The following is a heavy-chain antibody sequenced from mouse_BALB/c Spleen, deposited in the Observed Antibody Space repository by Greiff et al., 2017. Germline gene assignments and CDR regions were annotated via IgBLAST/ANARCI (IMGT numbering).Heavy chain of an antibody. CDR3: NAFITTVVGGFAY. CDR1: GFNIKDYY. J-gene: IGHJ3*01. V-gene: IGHV14-4*02. D-gene: IGHD1-1*01. CDR2: IDPENGDT. Sequence: VQLKESGAELVRSGASVKLSCTASGFNIKDYYMHWVKQRPEQGLEWIGWIDPENGDTEYAPKFQGKATMTADTSSNTAYLQLSSLTSEDTAVYYCNAFITTVVGGFAYWGQGTLVTVSA.